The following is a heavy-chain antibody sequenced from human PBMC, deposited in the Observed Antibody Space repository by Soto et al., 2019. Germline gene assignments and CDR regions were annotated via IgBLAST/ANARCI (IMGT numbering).Heavy chain of an antibody. CDR2: IKQEGTEK. Sequence: GGSLRLSCAASGFTFSSYWMSWVRQAPGKGLEWVASIKQEGTEKYYVDSVRGRFTISRDNAKNSLYREVNSLRAEDTAVYYGASIASPPTFCRGGACYDIDSWGQGTLVTVSS. CDR3: ASIASPPTFCRGGACYDIDS. D-gene: IGHD2-15*01. V-gene: IGHV3-7*05. CDR1: GFTFSSYW. J-gene: IGHJ4*02.